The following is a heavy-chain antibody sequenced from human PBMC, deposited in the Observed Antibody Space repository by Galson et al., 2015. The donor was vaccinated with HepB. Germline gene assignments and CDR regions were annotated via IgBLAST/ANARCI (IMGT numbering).Heavy chain of an antibody. Sequence: SVKVSCKVSGYTLTELSMHWVRQAPGKGLEWMGGFDPEDGETIYAQKFQGRVTMTEDTSTDTAYMELSSLRSEDTAVYYCATEMATFYYFDYWGQGTLVTVSS. D-gene: IGHD5-24*01. CDR3: ATEMATFYYFDY. CDR2: FDPEDGET. V-gene: IGHV1-24*01. CDR1: GYTLTELS. J-gene: IGHJ4*02.